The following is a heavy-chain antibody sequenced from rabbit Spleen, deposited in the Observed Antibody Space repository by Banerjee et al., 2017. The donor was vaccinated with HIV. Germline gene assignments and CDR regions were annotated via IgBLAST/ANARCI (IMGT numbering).Heavy chain of an antibody. Sequence: QEQLVESGGGLVQPGGSLKLTCTASGFDFSNYGVSWVRQAPGKGLEWIGYIDPLFGITYYANWVNGRFSISRENAQNTVFLQMTSLTAADTATYFCARDGTGGSYFALWGQGTLVTVS. CDR3: ARDGTGGSYFAL. J-gene: IGHJ3*01. V-gene: IGHV1S47*01. CDR1: GFDFSNYG. D-gene: IGHD8-1*01. CDR2: IDPLFGIT.